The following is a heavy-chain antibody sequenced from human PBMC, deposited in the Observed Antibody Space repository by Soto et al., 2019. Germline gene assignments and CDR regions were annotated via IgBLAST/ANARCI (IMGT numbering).Heavy chain of an antibody. Sequence: SETLSLTCSVSRAFINSGGFYYSWIRQPPGKGLEWLGYIFHSGSTLYNPSLRGRLTLSADTSRNQLSLYLTSVTAADTAVYYCVRGGIAGNWFDPWGQGILVTVSS. V-gene: IGHV4-31*03. CDR2: IFHSGST. J-gene: IGHJ5*02. CDR1: RAFINSGGFY. CDR3: VRGGIAGNWFDP. D-gene: IGHD2-15*01.